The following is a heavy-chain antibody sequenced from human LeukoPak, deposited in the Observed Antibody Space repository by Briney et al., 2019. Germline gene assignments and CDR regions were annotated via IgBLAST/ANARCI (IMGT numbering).Heavy chain of an antibody. CDR1: GGSFSGYF. CDR3: ARGLEGCSYGYSESDY. D-gene: IGHD5-18*01. Sequence: SETLSLTCAVYGGSFSGYFRSWIRQPPGKGLEWIGEINHSGSTNYNPSLKSRVTISVDTSKNQFSLKLNSVTAADTAVYYCARGLEGCSYGYSESDYWGREPWSPSP. J-gene: IGHJ4*02. CDR2: INHSGST. V-gene: IGHV4-34*01.